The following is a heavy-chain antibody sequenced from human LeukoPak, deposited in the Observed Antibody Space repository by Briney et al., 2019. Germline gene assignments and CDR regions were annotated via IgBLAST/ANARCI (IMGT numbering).Heavy chain of an antibody. V-gene: IGHV3-9*01. CDR2: INWNSGSI. Sequence: PGRSLRLSCAASGFTFDDYVMHWVRQAPGKGLEWVSGINWNSGSIDYAGSVKGRFTISRDNSKNTLFLHMNSLRAEDTAVYSCAKGYYGSGSYGWFDYWGQGTLVTVSS. CDR3: AKGYYGSGSYGWFDY. CDR1: GFTFDDYV. D-gene: IGHD3-10*01. J-gene: IGHJ4*02.